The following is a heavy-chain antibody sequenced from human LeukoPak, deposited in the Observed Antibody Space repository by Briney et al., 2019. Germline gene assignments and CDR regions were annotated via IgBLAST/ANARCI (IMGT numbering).Heavy chain of an antibody. J-gene: IGHJ3*02. Sequence: GGSLRLSCAASGFSFSSHTINWVRQAPGKGPEWVSSISSSGSSIYYADSLRGRFTISRDNAKNSLFLQMHSLRAEDTAVYYCATLTTVTHDAFDIWGQGTMVTVSS. D-gene: IGHD4-17*01. CDR2: ISSSGSSI. V-gene: IGHV3-21*01. CDR1: GFSFSSHT. CDR3: ATLTTVTHDAFDI.